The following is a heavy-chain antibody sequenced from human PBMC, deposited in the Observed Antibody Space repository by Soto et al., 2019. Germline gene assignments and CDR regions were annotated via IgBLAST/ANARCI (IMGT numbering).Heavy chain of an antibody. Sequence: QVQLVESGGGVVQPGRSLRLSCAASGFTFSSYGMHWVRQAPGKGLEWVAVIWYDGSNKYYADSVKGRFTISRDNSKNTLYLQMNSLRAEDTAVYYCARVDMASSGWYEGLDYWGQGTLVTVSS. CDR1: GFTFSSYG. CDR2: IWYDGSNK. CDR3: ARVDMASSGWYEGLDY. J-gene: IGHJ4*02. V-gene: IGHV3-33*01. D-gene: IGHD6-19*01.